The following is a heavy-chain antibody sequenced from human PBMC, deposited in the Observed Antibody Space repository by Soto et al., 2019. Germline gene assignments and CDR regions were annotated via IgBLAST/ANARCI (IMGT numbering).Heavy chain of an antibody. CDR3: AKGSLRYFDWLLWVDY. D-gene: IGHD3-9*01. Sequence: EVQLLESGGGLVQPGGSLRLSCAASGFTFSSYAMSWVRQAPGKGLEWVSAISGSGGSTYYADSVKGRFTISRDNSKNTLYLQMNSLRDEDTAVYYCAKGSLRYFDWLLWVDYWGQGTLVTVSS. V-gene: IGHV3-23*01. CDR2: ISGSGGST. J-gene: IGHJ4*02. CDR1: GFTFSSYA.